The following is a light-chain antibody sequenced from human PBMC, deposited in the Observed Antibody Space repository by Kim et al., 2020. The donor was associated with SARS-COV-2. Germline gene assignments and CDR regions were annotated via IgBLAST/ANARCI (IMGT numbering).Light chain of an antibody. Sequence: PGDRAILSCRASQNIGRYLAWYQQRPGQAPRLLIYVVFNRADGVPARFSGNGSETDFTLTITGLEPDDFAVYYCHHRANWPALTFGGGTKV. CDR2: VVF. CDR1: QNIGRY. V-gene: IGKV3-11*01. CDR3: HHRANWPALT. J-gene: IGKJ4*01.